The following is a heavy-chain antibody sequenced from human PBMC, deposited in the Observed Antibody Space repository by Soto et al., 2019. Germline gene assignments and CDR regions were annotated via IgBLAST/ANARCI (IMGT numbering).Heavy chain of an antibody. CDR3: ARDLGSCTTSTCYRPQRD. J-gene: IGHJ4*02. CDR2: IIPIRGIA. CDR1: GGTFSGYS. V-gene: IGHV1-69*04. D-gene: IGHD2-2*02. Sequence: QVQLVQSGTEVRKPESSVKVSCKASGGTFSGYSISWVRQAPGQGLEWMGRIIPIRGIANYAQKFQGRVTITADKVTSTAYMELSSLRSEDTAVYYCARDLGSCTTSTCYRPQRDWAQGTLVTVSS.